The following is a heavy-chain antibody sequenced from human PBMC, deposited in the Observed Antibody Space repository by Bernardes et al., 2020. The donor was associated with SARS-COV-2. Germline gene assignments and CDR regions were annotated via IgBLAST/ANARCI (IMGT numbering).Heavy chain of an antibody. CDR2: ISGSGGST. CDR3: AKESQGYDILTGYGY. Sequence: VWSLRLSCAASGFTFSSYAMSWVRQAPGKGLEWVSAISGSGGSTYYADSVKGRFTISRDNSKNTLYLQMNSLRAEDTAVYYCAKESQGYDILTGYGYWGQGTLVTVSS. D-gene: IGHD3-9*01. V-gene: IGHV3-23*01. CDR1: GFTFSSYA. J-gene: IGHJ4*02.